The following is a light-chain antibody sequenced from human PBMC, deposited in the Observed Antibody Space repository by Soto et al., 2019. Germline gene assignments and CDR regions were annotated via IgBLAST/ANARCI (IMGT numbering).Light chain of an antibody. CDR2: DVS. Sequence: QSVLTQPASVSGSPGQSITISCTGTSSDVGAYNYVSWYQQHPGKAPKLMISDVSIRPSGVSSRFSGSKSGNTASLTISGLQAEDEAGYYCSSFTSSSTVVFGGGTQLTVL. CDR1: SSDVGAYNY. V-gene: IGLV2-14*01. CDR3: SSFTSSSTVV. J-gene: IGLJ2*01.